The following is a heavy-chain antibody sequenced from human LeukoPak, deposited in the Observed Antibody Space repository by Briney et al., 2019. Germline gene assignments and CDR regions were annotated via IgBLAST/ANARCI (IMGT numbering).Heavy chain of an antibody. CDR1: GYTFTGYY. Sequence: ASVKVSCKASGYTFTGYYMHWVRQAPGQGLEWMGWINPNSGGTNYAQKFQGRVTMTRDTSISTAYMELSRLRSDDTAVYYCARVYPHSSSWGYYYMDVWGKGTTVTVSS. CDR3: ARVYPHSSSWGYYYMDV. D-gene: IGHD6-13*01. V-gene: IGHV1-2*02. J-gene: IGHJ6*03. CDR2: INPNSGGT.